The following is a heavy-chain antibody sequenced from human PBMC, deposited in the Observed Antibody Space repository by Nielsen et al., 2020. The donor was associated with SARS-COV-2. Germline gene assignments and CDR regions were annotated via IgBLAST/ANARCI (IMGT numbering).Heavy chain of an antibody. CDR1: GGSISSYY. J-gene: IGHJ4*02. V-gene: IGHV4-59*08. CDR2: IYYSGST. CDR3: AKHRGSPLLDFDY. D-gene: IGHD3-10*01. Sequence: GSLRLSCTVSGGSISSYYWSWIRQPPGKGLEWIGYIYYSGSTNYNPSLKSRVTISVDTSKNQFSLKLSSVTAADTAVYYCAKHRGSPLLDFDYWGQGTLVTVSS.